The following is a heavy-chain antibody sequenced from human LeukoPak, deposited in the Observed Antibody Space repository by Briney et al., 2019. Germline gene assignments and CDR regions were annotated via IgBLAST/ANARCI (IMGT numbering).Heavy chain of an antibody. CDR1: GYSITSGFY. J-gene: IGHJ4*02. Sequence: SETLSLTCSVPGYSITSGFYWGWIRQTPGKALEWIGSMYHSVSTYYNPSLESRVTLSVDTSRKQFSLKLTSVTAADTALYFCARDGGGRLDYYFDFWGQGSLVTVSS. CDR3: ARDGGGRLDYYFDF. CDR2: MYHSVST. V-gene: IGHV4-38-2*02. D-gene: IGHD3/OR15-3a*01.